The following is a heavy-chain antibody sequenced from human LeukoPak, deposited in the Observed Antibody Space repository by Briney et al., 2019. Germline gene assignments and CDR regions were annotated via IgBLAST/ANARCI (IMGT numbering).Heavy chain of an antibody. V-gene: IGHV1-2*04. D-gene: IGHD6-13*01. CDR3: ARDLRPSLNSSSWYGLDY. CDR2: INPNSGGT. J-gene: IGHJ4*02. CDR1: GYTFTGYY. Sequence: ASVKVSCKASGYTFTGYYMHWVRQAPGQGLEWMGWINPNSGGTNYARKFQGWVTMTRDTSISTAYMELSRLRSDDTAVYYCARDLRPSLNSSSWYGLDYWGQGTLVTVSS.